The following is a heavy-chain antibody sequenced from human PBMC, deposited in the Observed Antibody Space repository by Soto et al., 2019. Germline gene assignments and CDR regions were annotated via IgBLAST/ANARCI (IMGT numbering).Heavy chain of an antibody. Sequence: GGSLRLSCAASGFTFSSYSMNWVRQAPGRGLEWVSSISSSSSFIYYADSVKGRFTISRDNAKNSLYLQMNSLRAEDTAVYYCASRSAVKAQSIAARRTRRTGYWFDPWGQGTLVTVSS. CDR2: ISSSSSFI. V-gene: IGHV3-21*01. CDR1: GFTFSSYS. J-gene: IGHJ5*02. CDR3: ASRSAVKAQSIAARRTRRTGYWFDP. D-gene: IGHD6-6*01.